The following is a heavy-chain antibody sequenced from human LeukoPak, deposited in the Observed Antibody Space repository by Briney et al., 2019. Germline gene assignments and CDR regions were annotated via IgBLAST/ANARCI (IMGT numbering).Heavy chain of an antibody. D-gene: IGHD3-3*01. CDR3: ARERWSDFWSGADY. CDR1: GYTFTSYG. CDR2: ISAYNGNT. V-gene: IGHV1-18*01. J-gene: IGHJ4*02. Sequence: GASVTVSCKASGYTFTSYGISWVRQAPGQGLEWMGWISAYNGNTNYAQKLQGRVTMTTDTSTSTAYMELRSLRSDDTAVYYCARERWSDFWSGADYWGQGTLVTVSS.